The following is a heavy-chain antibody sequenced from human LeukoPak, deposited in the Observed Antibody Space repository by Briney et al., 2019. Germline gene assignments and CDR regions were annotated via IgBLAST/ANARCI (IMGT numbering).Heavy chain of an antibody. CDR1: EFSVGSNY. Sequence: GGSLRLSCAASEFSVGSNYMTWVRQAPGKGLEWVSLIYSGGSTYYADSVKGRFTISRDNSKNTLYLQMNSLRAEDTAVYYCARLFYYYYYMDVWGKGTTVTISS. CDR2: IYSGGST. J-gene: IGHJ6*03. CDR3: ARLFYYYYYMDV. V-gene: IGHV3-66*04.